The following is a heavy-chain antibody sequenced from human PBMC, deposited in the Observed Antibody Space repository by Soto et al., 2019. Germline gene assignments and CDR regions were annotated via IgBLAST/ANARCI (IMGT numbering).Heavy chain of an antibody. J-gene: IGHJ4*02. V-gene: IGHV3-23*01. CDR1: GFAFNSDS. D-gene: IGHD6-13*01. CDR3: AKEYSSSWYF. CDR2: ISGTGGST. Sequence: PGACRSVDCGAPGFAFNSDSMGWVRHGSGTGLEWVSAISGTGGSTYYADSVKGGFTISRDNSKNTLYLQMNSLRAEDTAVYYCAKEYSSSWYFWGQGTLVTVCS.